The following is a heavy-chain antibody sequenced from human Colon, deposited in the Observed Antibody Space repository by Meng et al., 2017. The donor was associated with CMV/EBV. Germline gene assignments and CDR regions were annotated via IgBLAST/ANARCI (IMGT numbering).Heavy chain of an antibody. V-gene: IGHV3-74*01. CDR3: LKGWQYQLLLGGGDS. D-gene: IGHD2-2*01. J-gene: IGHJ4*02. CDR1: GFTFSNSW. CDR2: INGDGSST. Sequence: GGSLRLSCAASGFTFSNSWMHWVRQGPGKGLVWVSLINGDGSSTSYADSVKGRFTISRDNAKNTLFLQMNSLRTEDTAIYYCLKGWQYQLLLGGGDSWGQGTLVTVSS.